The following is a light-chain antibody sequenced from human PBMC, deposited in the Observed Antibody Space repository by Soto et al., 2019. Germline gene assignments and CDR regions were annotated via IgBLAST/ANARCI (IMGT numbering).Light chain of an antibody. V-gene: IGKV1-39*01. CDR3: QQSYSTPSIT. CDR1: QSISNH. CDR2: AAS. Sequence: DIQMTQSPSSLSASVEDRVIITCRASQSISNHLNWYQQKPGKAPKLLIYAASSLQSGVPSRLSGSGSGTDFTLTISSLQPEDFATYYCQQSYSTPSITFGQGTRLEI. J-gene: IGKJ5*01.